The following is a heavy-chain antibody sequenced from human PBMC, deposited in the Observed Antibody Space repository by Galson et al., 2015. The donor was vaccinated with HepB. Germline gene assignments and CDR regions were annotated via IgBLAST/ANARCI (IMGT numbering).Heavy chain of an antibody. Sequence: SVKVSCKASGYTFTSYYMHWVRQAPGQGLEWMGIINPSGGSTSYAQKLQGRVTMTRDTSTSTVYMELSSLRSEDTAVYYCARVSGYSSSWYVSGVTPDGMDVWGQGTTVTVSS. CDR3: ARVSGYSSSWYVSGVTPDGMDV. CDR2: INPSGGST. V-gene: IGHV1-46*04. D-gene: IGHD6-13*01. J-gene: IGHJ6*02. CDR1: GYTFTSYY.